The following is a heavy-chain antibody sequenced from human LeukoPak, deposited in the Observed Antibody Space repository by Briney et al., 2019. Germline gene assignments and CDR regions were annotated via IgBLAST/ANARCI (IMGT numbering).Heavy chain of an antibody. CDR3: ARQYSDILTGYHRGELYWYFDL. J-gene: IGHJ2*01. V-gene: IGHV4-39*01. D-gene: IGHD3-9*01. CDR2: IYSSGST. CDR1: GGSISSSSYY. Sequence: PSETLSLTCTVSGGSISSSSYYWGWIRQPPGKGLEWIGGIYSSGSTYYNPSLKSRVTISVDTSKNQFSLKLSSVTAADTAVYYCARQYSDILTGYHRGELYWYFDLWGRGTLVTVSS.